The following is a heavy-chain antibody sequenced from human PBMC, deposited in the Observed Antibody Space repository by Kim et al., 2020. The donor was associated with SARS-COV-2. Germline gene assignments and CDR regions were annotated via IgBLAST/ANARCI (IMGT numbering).Heavy chain of an antibody. D-gene: IGHD3-10*01. J-gene: IGHJ3*02. V-gene: IGHV4-31*03. CDR2: IYYSGST. CDR1: GGSISSGGYY. Sequence: SETLSLTCTVSGGSISSGGYYWSWIRQHPGKGLEWIGYIYYSGSTYYNPSLKSRLTISVDTSKNQFSLKLSSVTAADTAVYYCARDDPPVGSGSYYGAFDIWGQGTMVTVSS. CDR3: ARDDPPVGSGSYYGAFDI.